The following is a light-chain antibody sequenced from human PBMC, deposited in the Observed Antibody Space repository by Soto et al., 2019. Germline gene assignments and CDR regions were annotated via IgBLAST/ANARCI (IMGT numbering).Light chain of an antibody. Sequence: EIVMTQSPATMSVSPGERATLSCRASQSVSSNFAWYQQKSGQAPRLLIYGASIRATNIPARFTGSGSGTEFTLTISSLQSEDFAVYYCQQYNNWPPWTFGQGTRVEIK. CDR2: GAS. J-gene: IGKJ1*01. CDR3: QQYNNWPPWT. CDR1: QSVSSN. V-gene: IGKV3-15*01.